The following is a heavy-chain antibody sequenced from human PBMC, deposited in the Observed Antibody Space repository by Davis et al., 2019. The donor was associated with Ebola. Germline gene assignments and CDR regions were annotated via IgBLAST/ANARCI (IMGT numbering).Heavy chain of an antibody. Sequence: PGGSLRLSCVVSGFTFNDFAMSWVRQAPGKGLEWVSTIRESGGDTYYTDSVRGRLTISSDSSKNTLYLQMSSLRVEDTARYYCAKGPRVRVQGVPYGSDVWGQGTTVTVSS. V-gene: IGHV3-23*01. D-gene: IGHD3-10*01. CDR2: IRESGGDT. CDR1: GFTFNDFA. CDR3: AKGPRVRVQGVPYGSDV. J-gene: IGHJ6*02.